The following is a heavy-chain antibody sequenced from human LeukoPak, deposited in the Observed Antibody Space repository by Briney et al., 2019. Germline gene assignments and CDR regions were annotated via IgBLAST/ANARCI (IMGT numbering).Heavy chain of an antibody. Sequence: ASVKVSCKASGYTFTGYYMHWVRQAPGQGLEWMGRINPNSGGTNYAQKFQGRVTMTRNTSISTAYMELSSLRSEDTAVYYCARADYDYVWGSLYLRYYMDVWGKGTTVTVSS. CDR3: ARADYDYVWGSLYLRYYMDV. V-gene: IGHV1-2*06. CDR2: INPNSGGT. CDR1: GYTFTGYY. J-gene: IGHJ6*03. D-gene: IGHD3-16*01.